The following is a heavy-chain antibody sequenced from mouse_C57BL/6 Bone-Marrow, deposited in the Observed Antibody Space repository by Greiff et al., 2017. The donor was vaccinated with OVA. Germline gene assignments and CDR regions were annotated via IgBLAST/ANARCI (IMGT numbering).Heavy chain of an antibody. V-gene: IGHV1-72*01. Sequence: VQLQQSGAELVKPGASVKLSCKASGYTFTSYWMHWVKQRPGRGLEWIGRIDPNSGGTKYNEKFKSKATLTVDKPSSTAYMQLSSLTSEDSAVYYCAGLYDGTTGDYYAMDYWGQGTSVTVSS. D-gene: IGHD2-3*01. J-gene: IGHJ4*01. CDR1: GYTFTSYW. CDR2: IDPNSGGT. CDR3: AGLYDGTTGDYYAMDY.